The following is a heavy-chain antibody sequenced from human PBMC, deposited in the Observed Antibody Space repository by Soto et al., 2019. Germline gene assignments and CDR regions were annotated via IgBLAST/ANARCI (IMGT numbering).Heavy chain of an antibody. CDR2: ISSSGSTT. CDR3: ARVRGDSSGSYYFDY. Sequence: LRLSCAASGFSLSDYYMSWIRQAPGEGLEWVSYISSSGSTTHYADSVKGRFTISKDNAKNSVYLQMNSLRAEDTAVYYCARVRGDSSGSYYFDYWGQGTLVTVSS. D-gene: IGHD3-22*01. V-gene: IGHV3-11*01. J-gene: IGHJ4*02. CDR1: GFSLSDYY.